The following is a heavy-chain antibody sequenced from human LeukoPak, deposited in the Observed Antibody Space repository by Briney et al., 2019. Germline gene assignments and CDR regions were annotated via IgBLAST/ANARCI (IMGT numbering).Heavy chain of an antibody. CDR2: INPNSGGT. D-gene: IGHD3-22*01. CDR1: GYTFTGYY. CDR3: ARYYYDSSVYFDY. V-gene: IGHV1-2*06. Sequence: SSVNVSCKASGYTFTGYYMHWVRQAPGQGLEWMGRINPNSGGTNYAQKFQGRVTMTRDTSISTDYMELSRLRSDDTAVYYCARYYYDSSVYFDYWGQGTLVTVSS. J-gene: IGHJ4*02.